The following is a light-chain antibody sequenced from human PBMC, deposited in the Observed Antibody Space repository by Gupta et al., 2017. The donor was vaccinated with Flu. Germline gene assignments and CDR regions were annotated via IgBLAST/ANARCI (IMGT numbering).Light chain of an antibody. CDR2: STN. CDR1: SGSVSTDRY. CDR3: VLYMGSGVSM. J-gene: IGLJ3*02. V-gene: IGLV8-61*01. Sequence: TVTLTGGLTSGSVSTDRYPSWYQQTPGQAPRTLIYSTNTRSSGVPERFSGSILGNKAALTVAGAQADDESDYYCVLYMGSGVSMFGGGTKLTVL.